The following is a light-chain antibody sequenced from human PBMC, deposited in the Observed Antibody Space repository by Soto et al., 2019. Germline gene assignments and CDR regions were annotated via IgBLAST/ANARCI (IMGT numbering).Light chain of an antibody. J-gene: IGKJ1*01. CDR2: DAS. CDR1: QGISSA. V-gene: IGKV1-13*02. Sequence: AIQLTQSPSSLSASVGDRVNITCRASQGISSALAWYQQKPGKAPKLLIYDASSLESGVPSRFSGSGSGTDFTLTISSLQPEDFATYYCQQFNSYPWTFGQGTKVEIK. CDR3: QQFNSYPWT.